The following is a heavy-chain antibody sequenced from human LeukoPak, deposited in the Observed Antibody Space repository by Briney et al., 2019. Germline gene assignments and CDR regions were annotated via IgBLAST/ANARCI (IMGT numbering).Heavy chain of an antibody. J-gene: IGHJ4*02. CDR1: GDSISDYY. V-gene: IGHV4-59*01. CDR2: MYYSGRP. Sequence: SETLSLTCIVSGDSISDYYWTWIRQPPGKGLEWIGFMYYSGRPNYNSSLKSRVTVSLDPSKNQFSLEMSSVTAADTVVYYCERAPLSNLYDESGYYHPFDNWGQGTLVTVSS. CDR3: ERAPLSNLYDESGYYHPFDN. D-gene: IGHD3-3*01.